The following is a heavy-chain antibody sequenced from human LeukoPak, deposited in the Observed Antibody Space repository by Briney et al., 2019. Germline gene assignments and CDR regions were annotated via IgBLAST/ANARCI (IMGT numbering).Heavy chain of an antibody. CDR3: ARKIIKRYCSSTSCPSDAFDI. Sequence: PSETLSLTCAVYGGSFSGYYWSWIRQPPGKGLEWIGEINHSGSTNYSPSLKSRVTISVDTSKNQFSLKLSSVTAEDTAVYYCARKIIKRYCSSTSCPSDAFDIWGQGTMVTVSS. J-gene: IGHJ3*02. V-gene: IGHV4-34*01. CDR1: GGSFSGYY. D-gene: IGHD2-2*01. CDR2: INHSGST.